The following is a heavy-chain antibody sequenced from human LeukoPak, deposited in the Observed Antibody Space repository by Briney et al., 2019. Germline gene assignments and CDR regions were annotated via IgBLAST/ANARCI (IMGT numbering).Heavy chain of an antibody. CDR1: GYTFTGYY. J-gene: IGHJ3*02. Sequence: GASVKVSCKASGYTFTGYYMHWVRQAPGQGLEWMGWINPNSGGTNYAQKFQGRVTMTRDTSISTAYMELSRLRSDDTAEYYCARARYCSSTSCYGPEDDAFDIWGQGTMVTVSS. V-gene: IGHV1-2*02. CDR3: ARARYCSSTSCYGPEDDAFDI. D-gene: IGHD2-2*01. CDR2: INPNSGGT.